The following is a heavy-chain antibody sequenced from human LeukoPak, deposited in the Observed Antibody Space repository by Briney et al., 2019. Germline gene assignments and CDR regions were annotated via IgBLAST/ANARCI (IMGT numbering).Heavy chain of an antibody. D-gene: IGHD2/OR15-2a*01. Sequence: SGGSLRLSCAASGFTFSSYAMSWVRQAPGKGLEWVSAIIVSGGRTYYADSVKGRFTISRDNSKTTLYQHMNSLRAEHTAVYYCAKALLWGNGKSFDYWGQGTLVTVSS. CDR3: AKALLWGNGKSFDY. J-gene: IGHJ4*02. CDR2: IIVSGGRT. V-gene: IGHV3-23*01. CDR1: GFTFSSYA.